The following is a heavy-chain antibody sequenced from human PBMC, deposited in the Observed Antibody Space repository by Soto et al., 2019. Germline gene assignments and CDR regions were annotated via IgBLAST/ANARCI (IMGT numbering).Heavy chain of an antibody. CDR2: INHSGST. CDR1: GGSFSGYF. D-gene: IGHD3-3*01. CDR3: ARGEWLPRSDY. J-gene: IGHJ4*02. V-gene: IGHV4-34*01. Sequence: SETLSLTCAAYGGSFSGYFWSWIRQPPGKGLEWIGEINHSGSTNYNPSLKGRVTISIDTSENQFSLKLTSVTAADTAVYYCARGEWLPRSDYWGQGTQVTVSS.